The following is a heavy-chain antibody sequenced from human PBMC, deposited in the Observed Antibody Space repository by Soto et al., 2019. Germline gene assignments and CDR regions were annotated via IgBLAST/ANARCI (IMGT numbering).Heavy chain of an antibody. CDR3: AKEWSQGYYLDD. V-gene: IGHV3-23*01. CDR2: ISGGGGTT. CDR1: GFAFSNYA. Sequence: EVQLLESGGDLVQPGGSLRLSCAASGFAFSNYAMNWVRQAPGKGLEWVSVISGGGGTTYYADSVKGRFTISRDNSKKTLYLQMSSLRGDDTAVYYCAKEWSQGYYLDDWGQGTLVIVAS. D-gene: IGHD2-15*01. J-gene: IGHJ4*02.